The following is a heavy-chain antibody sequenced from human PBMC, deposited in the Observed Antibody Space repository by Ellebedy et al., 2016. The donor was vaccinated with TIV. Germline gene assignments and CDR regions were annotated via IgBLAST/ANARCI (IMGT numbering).Heavy chain of an antibody. CDR3: ARASAGLDY. D-gene: IGHD6-13*01. CDR1: GFTFSSHD. J-gene: IGHJ4*02. V-gene: IGHV3-13*01. CDR2: IGSAGDT. Sequence: GESLKISCAASGFTFSSHDMHSVRQGTGKGLEWVSAIGSAGDTSYSGSVKGRFTISRENGKNSVYLQMNSLRAEDTAVYYCARASAGLDYWGQGTLVTVSS.